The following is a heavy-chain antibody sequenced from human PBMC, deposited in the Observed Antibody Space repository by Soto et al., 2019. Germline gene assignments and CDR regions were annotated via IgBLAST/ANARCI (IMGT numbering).Heavy chain of an antibody. J-gene: IGHJ4*02. CDR3: AKGSIEYSASVDN. V-gene: IGHV3-23*01. CDR2: ISARGGSS. D-gene: IGHD5-12*01. CDR1: GFSFSSYA. Sequence: EVQLLESGGGLVQPGGSLRLSCAASGFSFSSYAMVWVRQAPGKGLEGVSVISARGGSSYFADSVKGRFTISRDNSKNVLSLEMNSLRAEDTAIYFCAKGSIEYSASVDNWGQGTLVHVSS.